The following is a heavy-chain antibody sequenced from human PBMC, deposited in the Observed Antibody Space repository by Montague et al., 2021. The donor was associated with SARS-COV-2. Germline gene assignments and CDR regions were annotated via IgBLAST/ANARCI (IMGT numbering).Heavy chain of an antibody. CDR3: ARTGAYDHFDY. D-gene: IGHD5-12*01. CDR1: GGSVNSTNW. J-gene: IGHJ4*02. CDR2: VYRTGGT. V-gene: IGHV4-4*02. Sequence: SETLSLTCTVSGGSVNSTNWRSWVRQPPGKGLEWIAEVYRTGGTXFNPSFRSRVTLSIDRSKNLFSLNLNSVTVADTAVYYCARTGAYDHFDYWGPGTLVIVSS.